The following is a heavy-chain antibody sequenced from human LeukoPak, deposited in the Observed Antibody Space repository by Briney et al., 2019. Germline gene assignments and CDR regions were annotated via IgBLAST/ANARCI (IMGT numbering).Heavy chain of an antibody. Sequence: GGSLRLSCAASGFTFGSYWISWVRQAPGKGLEWVANIKQDGSERYYVDSVKGRFTISRDNTKNSLYLQMNSLRAEDTAVYYCAKDSGVTYYYGSGSATYLENWGQGTLVTVSS. D-gene: IGHD3-10*01. J-gene: IGHJ1*01. CDR3: AKDSGVTYYYGSGSATYLEN. CDR1: GFTFGSYW. CDR2: IKQDGSER. V-gene: IGHV3-7*03.